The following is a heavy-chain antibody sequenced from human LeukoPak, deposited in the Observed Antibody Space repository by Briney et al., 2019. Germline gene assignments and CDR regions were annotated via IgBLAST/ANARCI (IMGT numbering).Heavy chain of an antibody. D-gene: IGHD2-2*01. CDR2: ISGSGGST. CDR3: ANHLACGSTSCPPFDY. CDR1: GFTFGDYS. J-gene: IGHJ4*02. V-gene: IGHV3-23*01. Sequence: GGSLRLSCTVSGFTFGDYSMSWVRQAPGKGLEWVSAISGSGGSTYYADSMKGRFTISRDNSKNSLYLQMNSLRAEDTAVYYCANHLACGSTSCPPFDYWGQGTLVTVSS.